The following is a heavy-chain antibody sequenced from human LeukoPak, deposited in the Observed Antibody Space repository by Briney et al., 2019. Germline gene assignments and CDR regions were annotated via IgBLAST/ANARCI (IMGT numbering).Heavy chain of an antibody. Sequence: GASVKVSCKASGGTFSSYAISWVRQAPGQGLEWMGRIIPILGIANYAQKFQGRVTTTADKSTGTAYMELSSLRSEDTAVYYCAKDPDPRSIGWFDPWGQGTLVTVSS. CDR3: AKDPDPRSIGWFDP. J-gene: IGHJ5*02. V-gene: IGHV1-69*04. CDR1: GGTFSSYA. D-gene: IGHD1-14*01. CDR2: IIPILGIA.